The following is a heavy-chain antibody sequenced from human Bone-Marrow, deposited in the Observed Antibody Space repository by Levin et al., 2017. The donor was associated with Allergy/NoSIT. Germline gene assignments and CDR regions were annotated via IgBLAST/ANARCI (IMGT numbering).Heavy chain of an antibody. Sequence: GESLKISCKASGYTFISYYLHWVRQAPGQGPEWMGVINPGSGRTSYAQKFHGRVSITSDTSTTTVYMELSSLRSEDTPAYSCAKGYYYGMDVWGQGTTVTVSS. CDR3: AKGYYYGMDV. J-gene: IGHJ6*02. CDR2: INPGSGRT. V-gene: IGHV1-46*01. CDR1: GYTFISYY.